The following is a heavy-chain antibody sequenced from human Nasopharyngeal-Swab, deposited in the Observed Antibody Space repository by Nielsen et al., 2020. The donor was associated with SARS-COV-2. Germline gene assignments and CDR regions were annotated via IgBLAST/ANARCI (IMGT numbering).Heavy chain of an antibody. CDR3: ARRRKNILTGSNYWYFDL. Sequence: GESLKISCNGSGYSFTSYWIGWVRQMPGEGLEWVGNIYPDDSDARYSPSFQGQVTISVDKSISTAYLQWSSLKASDTAMYYCARRRKNILTGSNYWYFDLWGRGTLVTVSS. V-gene: IGHV5-51*01. CDR1: GYSFTSYW. CDR2: IYPDDSDA. J-gene: IGHJ2*01. D-gene: IGHD3-9*01.